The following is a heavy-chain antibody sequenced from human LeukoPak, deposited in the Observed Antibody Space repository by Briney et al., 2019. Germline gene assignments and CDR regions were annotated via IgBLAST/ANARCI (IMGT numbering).Heavy chain of an antibody. Sequence: GRSLRLSCAASGFTFSSYAMHWVRQAPGKGLEWVADISYDGSNKYYADSVKGRFTISRDNSKNTLYLQMNSLRAEDTAVYYCARDWGVVITKNYFDYWGQGTLVTVSS. CDR3: ARDWGVVITKNYFDY. D-gene: IGHD3-22*01. V-gene: IGHV3-30*01. J-gene: IGHJ4*02. CDR1: GFTFSSYA. CDR2: ISYDGSNK.